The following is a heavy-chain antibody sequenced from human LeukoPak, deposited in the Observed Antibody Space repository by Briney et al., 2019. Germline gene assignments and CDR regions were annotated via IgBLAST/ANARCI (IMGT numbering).Heavy chain of an antibody. CDR2: ISGSGGGT. CDR1: GFTSSSYA. Sequence: GGSLRLSCAASGFTSSSYAMSWVRQAPGKGLEWVSGISGSGGGTYYADSVKGRFTISRDNSKNTLYLQMNSLRAEDTAVYYCAKGVVPAAPYYFDYWGQGTLVTVSS. D-gene: IGHD2-2*01. J-gene: IGHJ4*02. CDR3: AKGVVPAAPYYFDY. V-gene: IGHV3-23*01.